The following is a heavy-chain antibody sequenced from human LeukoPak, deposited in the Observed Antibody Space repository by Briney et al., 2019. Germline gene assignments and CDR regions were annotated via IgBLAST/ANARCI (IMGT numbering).Heavy chain of an antibody. CDR3: AKGSYYDGSGSFYFDY. CDR1: GFTFSSYA. V-gene: IGHV3-23*01. J-gene: IGHJ4*02. D-gene: IGHD3-22*01. Sequence: GGSLRLSCAASGFTFSSYAMSWVRQAPGKGLEWVSGISGSGDNTYYADSVKGRFTISRNNSKNTLYVQVNSRGTEDTAAYYCAKGSYYDGSGSFYFDYWGQGTLVTVSS. CDR2: ISGSGDNT.